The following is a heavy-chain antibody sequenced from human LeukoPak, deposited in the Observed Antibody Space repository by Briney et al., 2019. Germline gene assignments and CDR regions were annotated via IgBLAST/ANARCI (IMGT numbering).Heavy chain of an antibody. CDR2: ISAYNGNT. D-gene: IGHD6-13*01. V-gene: IGHV1-18*01. Sequence: GASVKVSCKASGYTFTSYGISWVRQAPGQGLEWMGWISAYNGNTNYAQKLQGRVTMTTDTSTSTAYMELRSLRSDDTAVYYCARDLKQQLVPLGGYWGQGTLVTVSS. J-gene: IGHJ4*02. CDR1: GYTFTSYG. CDR3: ARDLKQQLVPLGGY.